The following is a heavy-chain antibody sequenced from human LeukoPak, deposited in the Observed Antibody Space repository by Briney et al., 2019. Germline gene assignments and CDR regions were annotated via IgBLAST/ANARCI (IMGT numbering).Heavy chain of an antibody. Sequence: GGSLRLSCAASGFTFSSYAMSWVRQAPGKGLEWVSAISGSGGSTYYADSVKGRFTISRDNSKNTLYLQMNSLRAEDTAMYYCARITTDYYYGMDVWGQGTTVTVSS. CDR2: ISGSGGST. V-gene: IGHV3-23*01. D-gene: IGHD3-22*01. CDR1: GFTFSSYA. J-gene: IGHJ6*02. CDR3: ARITTDYYYGMDV.